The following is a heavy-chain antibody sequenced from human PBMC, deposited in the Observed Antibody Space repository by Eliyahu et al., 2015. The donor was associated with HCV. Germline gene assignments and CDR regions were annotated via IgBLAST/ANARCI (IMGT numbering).Heavy chain of an antibody. V-gene: IGHV4-59*01. J-gene: IGHJ5*02. CDR3: ASGGGGIAVAGTGGWFDP. CDR1: GGSIXTYY. CDR2: XHYSGST. D-gene: IGHD6-19*01. Sequence: QVQLQESGPGLVKPSETLSLTCTVSGGSIXTYYWSWXRQPPGKGLEWIGYXHYSGSTNYTPSLKSRVTMSVDTSKNQCSLNLTSVTAADTAVYYCASGGGGIAVAGTGGWFDPWGQGTLVTVSS.